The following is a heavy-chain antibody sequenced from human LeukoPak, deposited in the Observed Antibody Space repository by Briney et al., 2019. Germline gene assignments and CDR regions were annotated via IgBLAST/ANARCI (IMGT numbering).Heavy chain of an antibody. D-gene: IGHD1-26*01. Sequence: GGSLRLSCATSGFTFGNYGMHWVRQAPGKGREWVAFIRFDGTSKFYADSVKGRFTIFRDDSKNTLYLQMNSLRPEDTAIYYCAKDFAVGATYYYYMDVWGKGTTVTVSS. CDR1: GFTFGNYG. CDR2: IRFDGTSK. J-gene: IGHJ6*03. CDR3: AKDFAVGATYYYYMDV. V-gene: IGHV3-30*02.